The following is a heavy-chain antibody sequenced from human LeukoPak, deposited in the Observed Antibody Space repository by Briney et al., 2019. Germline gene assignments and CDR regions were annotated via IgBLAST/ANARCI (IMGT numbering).Heavy chain of an antibody. D-gene: IGHD5-18*01. Sequence: GASVTVSFKVSGYTLTELSMHWVRQAPGKGLEWMGGFDPEDGETIYAQKFPGRVTMTEDTSTDTAYMGLSSLRSEDTAVYYCATGQVDTAMVTPFGYWGQGTLVTVSS. CDR2: FDPEDGET. CDR1: GYTLTELS. V-gene: IGHV1-24*01. J-gene: IGHJ4*02. CDR3: ATGQVDTAMVTPFGY.